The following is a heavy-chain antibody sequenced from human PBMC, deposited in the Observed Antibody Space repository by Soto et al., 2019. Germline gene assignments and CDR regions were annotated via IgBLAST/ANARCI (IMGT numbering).Heavy chain of an antibody. J-gene: IGHJ5*02. CDR2: IYHSGST. Sequence: SETLSLTCAVSGYSIGSGYYWGWIRQPPGKGLEWIGSIYHSGSTYYNPSLKSRVTISVDTSKNQFSLKLSSVTAADTAVYYCARDPYYDSKGPIWPWGQGTLVTVSS. CDR1: GYSIGSGYY. CDR3: ARDPYYDSKGPIWP. V-gene: IGHV4-38-2*02. D-gene: IGHD3-22*01.